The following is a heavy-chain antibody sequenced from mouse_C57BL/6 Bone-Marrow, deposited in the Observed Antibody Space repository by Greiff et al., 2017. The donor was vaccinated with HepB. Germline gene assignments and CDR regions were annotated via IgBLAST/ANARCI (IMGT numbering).Heavy chain of an antibody. V-gene: IGHV14-4*01. Sequence: EVKLQESGAELVRPGASVKLSCTASGFNIKDDYMHWVKQRPEQGLEWIGWIDPENGDTEYASKFQGKATITADTSSNTSYLQLSSLTSEDTAVYYCTTWGGRDAMDYWGQGTSVTVSS. D-gene: IGHD1-1*01. CDR2: IDPENGDT. CDR1: GFNIKDDY. CDR3: TTWGGRDAMDY. J-gene: IGHJ4*01.